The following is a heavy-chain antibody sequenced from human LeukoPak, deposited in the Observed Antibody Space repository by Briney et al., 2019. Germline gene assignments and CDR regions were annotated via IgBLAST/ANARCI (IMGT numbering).Heavy chain of an antibody. J-gene: IGHJ4*02. CDR1: GYTFTSYG. V-gene: IGHV1-18*01. Sequence: GASVKVSCKASGYTFTSYGISWVRQAPGQGLEWMGWISAYNGNTNYAQKLQGRVTITRDTSASTAYMELSSLRSEDTAVYYCAREWGITMIVANRYLDYWGQGTLVTVSS. CDR2: ISAYNGNT. CDR3: AREWGITMIVANRYLDY. D-gene: IGHD3-22*01.